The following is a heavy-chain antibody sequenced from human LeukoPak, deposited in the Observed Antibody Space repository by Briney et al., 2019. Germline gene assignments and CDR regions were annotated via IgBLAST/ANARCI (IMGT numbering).Heavy chain of an antibody. V-gene: IGHV4-59*08. CDR3: ARHGRHLWVGDSHDYAFEV. Sequence: SETLSLTCTVSDGSISSYYWSWVRQPPGKGLEWIGFGHVSANIASTPSLATLATGSADTSKDRVCLGLPSVTALNSADTYGARHGRHLWVGDSHDYAFEVWRQGTLVTVSS. CDR1: DGSISSYY. J-gene: IGHJ3*01. D-gene: IGHD3-10*01. CDR2: GHVSANI.